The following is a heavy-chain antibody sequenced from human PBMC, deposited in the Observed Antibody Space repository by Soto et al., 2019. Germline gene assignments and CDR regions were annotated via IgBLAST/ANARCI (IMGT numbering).Heavy chain of an antibody. CDR1: GFTFSSYG. J-gene: IGHJ6*02. CDR2: ISYDGSNK. CDR3: VKDGSSGWPYYYVMDV. D-gene: IGHD6-19*01. V-gene: IGHV3-30*18. Sequence: QVQLVESGGGVVQPGRSLRLSCAASGFTFSSYGMHWVRQAPGKGLEWVAVISYDGSNKYYADSLKGRFTVSRDNSKNTLYLQMSSLRAEDTAVYYCVKDGSSGWPYYYVMDVWGQGTTVTVSS.